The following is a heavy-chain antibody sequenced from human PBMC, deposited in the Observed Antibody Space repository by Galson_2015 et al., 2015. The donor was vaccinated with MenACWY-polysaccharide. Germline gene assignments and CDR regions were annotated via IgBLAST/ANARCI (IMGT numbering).Heavy chain of an antibody. CDR1: EYSFANHW. CDR3: VRDGGFYASDIYYNDYYGLDV. D-gene: IGHD3-10*01. CDR2: IFPGDSQT. V-gene: IGHV5-51*01. Sequence: QSGAEVKKPGGSLKISCQASEYSFANHWIGWVREVPGKGLEWMGVIFPGDSQTIYSPSFQGQVIISVDKSINTAYLQWGGLKASDTAMYYCVRDGGFYASDIYYNDYYGLDVWGQGTTVTVS. J-gene: IGHJ6*02.